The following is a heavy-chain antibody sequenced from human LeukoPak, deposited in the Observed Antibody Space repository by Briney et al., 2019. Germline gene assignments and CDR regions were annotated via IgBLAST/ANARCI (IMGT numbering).Heavy chain of an antibody. CDR3: ARPLTGDYVDY. CDR1: GFTFSDYY. CDR2: ISSSGSYT. J-gene: IGHJ4*02. D-gene: IGHD1-14*01. V-gene: IGHV3-11*06. Sequence: GGSLRLSCAASGFTFSDYYMSWIRQAPGKGLEWVSYISSSGSYTNYADSVKGRFTISRDNAKNSLYLQMNSLRAEDTAVYYCARPLTGDYVDYWGQGTLVTVSS.